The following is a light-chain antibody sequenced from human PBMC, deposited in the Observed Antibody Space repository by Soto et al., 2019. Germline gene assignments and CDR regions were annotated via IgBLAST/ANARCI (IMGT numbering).Light chain of an antibody. CDR3: QHYSDSPT. CDR1: EGVGLK. CDR2: DAS. V-gene: IGKV3-15*01. Sequence: EIVMTQSPATLSVSPGERVTLSCRASEGVGLKLAWYQLKPGLPPMLLSYDASTRATGLPARFSGSGAGTEFTLSISSLQSEDFATYYCQHYSDSPTFGQGTKVEIK. J-gene: IGKJ1*01.